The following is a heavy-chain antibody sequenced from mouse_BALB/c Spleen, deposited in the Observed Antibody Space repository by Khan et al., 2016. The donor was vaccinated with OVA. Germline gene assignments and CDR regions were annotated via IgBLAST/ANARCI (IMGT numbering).Heavy chain of an antibody. J-gene: IGHJ4*01. CDR1: GFSLTSYG. Sequence: QVQLKESGPGLVQPSQSLSITCTVSGFSLTSYGVHWVHQSPGKGLEWLGVIGSGGSADYNAAFISRLSICKDNSKSQVFFKMNSLQANDTAIYYCVRTLRIRGYYAMDYWGQGTSVTVSA. V-gene: IGHV2-2*02. CDR3: VRTLRIRGYYAMDY. D-gene: IGHD1-1*01. CDR2: IGSGGSA.